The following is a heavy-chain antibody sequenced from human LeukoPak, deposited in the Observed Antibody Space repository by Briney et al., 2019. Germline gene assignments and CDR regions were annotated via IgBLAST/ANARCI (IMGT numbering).Heavy chain of an antibody. CDR2: INAGNGNT. D-gene: IGHD2-2*01. Sequence: GASVKVSCKASGYTFTSYAMHWVRQAPGQRLEWMGWINAGNGNTKYSQKFQGRVTITRDTSASTAYMELSSLRSEDTAVYYCAREGYCSSTSCSWTYYYYGMDVWGQGTTVTVSS. CDR3: AREGYCSSTSCSWTYYYYGMDV. CDR1: GYTFTSYA. V-gene: IGHV1-3*01. J-gene: IGHJ6*02.